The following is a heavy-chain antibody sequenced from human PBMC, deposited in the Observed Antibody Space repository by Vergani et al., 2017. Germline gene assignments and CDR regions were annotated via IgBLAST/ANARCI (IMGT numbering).Heavy chain of an antibody. J-gene: IGHJ5*02. V-gene: IGHV3-74*03. CDR2: VKSDGNSA. D-gene: IGHD2-21*02. CDR1: GFTLGQYW. CDR3: ARARCGGACFMSNSLDT. Sequence: EVQLVESGGGLVQPGGSLRLSCAASGFTLGQYWMHWVRQTPGTGLEWVSRVKSDGNSAMYADSVKGRFTISRDNSKNTLYLEMKSLRVEDTAVYYCARARCGGACFMSNSLDTWGQGTLVSVSS.